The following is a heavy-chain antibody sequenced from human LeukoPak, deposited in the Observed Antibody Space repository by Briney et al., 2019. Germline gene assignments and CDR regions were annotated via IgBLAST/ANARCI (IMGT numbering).Heavy chain of an antibody. Sequence: SETLSLTCAVYGGSFSGYYWSWIRQPPGKGLEWIGEINHSGSTNYNPSLKSRVTISVDTSKNQFSLKLSSVTAADTAVYYCARYGLLRLSEINAFEIWGQGTMVTASS. V-gene: IGHV4-34*01. CDR1: GGSFSGYY. CDR2: INHSGST. D-gene: IGHD5-18*01. CDR3: ARYGLLRLSEINAFEI. J-gene: IGHJ3*02.